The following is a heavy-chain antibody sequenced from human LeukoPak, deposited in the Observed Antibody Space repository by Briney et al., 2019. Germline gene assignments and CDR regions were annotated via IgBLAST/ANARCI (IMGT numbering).Heavy chain of an antibody. CDR1: GFTFSSYW. CDR3: ARSGDDFWSGYYLHYFAY. D-gene: IGHD3-3*01. CDR2: IKQDGSEK. Sequence: GGSLRLSCAASGFTFSSYWMSWVRQAPGKGLEWVANIKQDGSEKYYVDSVKGRFTISRDNAKNSLYLQMNSLRAEDTAVYYCARSGDDFWSGYYLHYFAYWGQGTLVTVSS. J-gene: IGHJ4*02. V-gene: IGHV3-7*01.